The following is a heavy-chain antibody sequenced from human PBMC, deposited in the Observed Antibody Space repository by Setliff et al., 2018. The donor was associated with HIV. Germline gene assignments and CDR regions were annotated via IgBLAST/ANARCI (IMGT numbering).Heavy chain of an antibody. Sequence: LSLTCTVSGGSISSYYWSWIRQPPGRGLEWIGYIYYSGSTNYNPSLKSRVTISVDTSKNQFSLKLSSVTAADTAVYYCARPRSGTYMGHYYYYMDVWGKGTTVTVSS. CDR1: GGSISSYY. CDR2: IYYSGST. D-gene: IGHD3-10*01. V-gene: IGHV4-59*01. J-gene: IGHJ6*03. CDR3: ARPRSGTYMGHYYYYMDV.